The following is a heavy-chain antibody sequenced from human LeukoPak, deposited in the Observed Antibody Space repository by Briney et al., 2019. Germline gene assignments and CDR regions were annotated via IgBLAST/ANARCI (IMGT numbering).Heavy chain of an antibody. CDR3: XRYGSGSNYRDPFDS. CDR1: GFNFDEYA. D-gene: IGHD3-10*01. J-gene: IGHJ4*02. Sequence: PGGSLRLSCVASGFNFDEYAMNWVRQAPGKGLEWISCIYRDSSVKHYADSVRGRFTVSRDNAKNSVYLQMNSLRAEDTAVYFXXRYGSGSNYRDPFDSWGQGTLVTVSS. V-gene: IGHV3-48*01. CDR2: IYRDSSVK.